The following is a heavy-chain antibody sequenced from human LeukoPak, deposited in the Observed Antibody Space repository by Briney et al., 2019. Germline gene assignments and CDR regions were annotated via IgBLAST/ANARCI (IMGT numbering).Heavy chain of an antibody. D-gene: IGHD3-10*01. CDR2: ISWNSGSI. V-gene: IGHV3-9*01. Sequence: GRPLRLSCAASGFTFDDYAMHWVRQAPGKGLEWVSGISWNSGSIGYADSVKGRFTISRDNVKDSLYLQMNSLRAEDTALYYCAKDMDGSAFYGMDVWGQGTTVTVSS. CDR3: AKDMDGSAFYGMDV. CDR1: GFTFDDYA. J-gene: IGHJ6*02.